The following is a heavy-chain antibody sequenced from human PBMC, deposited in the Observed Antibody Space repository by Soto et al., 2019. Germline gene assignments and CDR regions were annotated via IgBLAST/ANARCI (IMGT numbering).Heavy chain of an antibody. CDR1: GFTFSSYA. D-gene: IGHD2-15*01. Sequence: GGSLRLSCAASGFTFSSYAMSWVRQAPGKGLEWVSAFSGSGHSTYYADSVKGRFTISRDNSKNMLYLQMDSLRAEDTAVYYCAKAAPCSGGSCYWFVDDWGQGTRVTVSS. CDR3: AKAAPCSGGSCYWFVDD. CDR2: FSGSGHST. V-gene: IGHV3-23*01. J-gene: IGHJ4*02.